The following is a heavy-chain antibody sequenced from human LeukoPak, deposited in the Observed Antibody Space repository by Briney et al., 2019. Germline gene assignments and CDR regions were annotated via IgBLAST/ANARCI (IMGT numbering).Heavy chain of an antibody. CDR1: GFTFDDYA. V-gene: IGHV3-43*02. CDR2: ISGDGGST. D-gene: IGHD4-17*01. J-gene: IGHJ4*02. Sequence: GGSLRLSCAASGFTFDDYAMHWVRQAPGKGLEWVSLISGDGGSTYYADSVKGRFTVSRDNSKNSLYPQMNSLRTEDTALYYCAKDSPYGDYEWYFDYWGQGTLVTVSS. CDR3: AKDSPYGDYEWYFDY.